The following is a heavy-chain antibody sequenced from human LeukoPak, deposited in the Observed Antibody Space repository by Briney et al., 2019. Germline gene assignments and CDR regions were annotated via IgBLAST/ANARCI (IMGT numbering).Heavy chain of an antibody. Sequence: SVKVSCKASGYTFTGYYMHWVRQAPGQGLEWMGRIIPILGIANYAQKFQGRVTITADKSTSTAYMELSSLRSEDTAVYYCARGADTAMLDDYYYGMDVWGQGTTVTVSS. V-gene: IGHV1-69*04. CDR1: GYTFTGYY. CDR3: ARGADTAMLDDYYYGMDV. J-gene: IGHJ6*02. CDR2: IIPILGIA. D-gene: IGHD5-18*01.